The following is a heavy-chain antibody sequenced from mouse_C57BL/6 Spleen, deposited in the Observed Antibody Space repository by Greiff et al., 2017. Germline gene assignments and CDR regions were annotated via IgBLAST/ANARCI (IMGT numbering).Heavy chain of an antibody. D-gene: IGHD1-1*01. Sequence: QVQLQQPGAELVMPGASVKLSCKASGYTFTSYWMHWVKQRPGQGLEWIGEIDPSDSYTNYNQKFKGKSTLTVDKSSSTSYMQLRSLTSEDSAVDYCAKRSTTVVATGYFDYWGQGATLTVSS. CDR2: IDPSDSYT. CDR3: AKRSTTVVATGYFDY. V-gene: IGHV1-69*01. CDR1: GYTFTSYW. J-gene: IGHJ2*01.